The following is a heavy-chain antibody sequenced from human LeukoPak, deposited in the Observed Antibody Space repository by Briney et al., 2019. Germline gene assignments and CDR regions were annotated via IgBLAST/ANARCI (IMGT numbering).Heavy chain of an antibody. CDR3: ARGGASSEWFDP. V-gene: IGHV4-59*01. CDR2: IHSSGTT. CDR1: GYSISDYY. Sequence: SVTLSLTCTVSGYSISDYYWSWIRQPPGQGLEWIAFIHSSGTTNYNPSLKSRVSISLDTSNNHFSLKVNSVTAADTAVYYCARGGASSEWFDPWGQGTLVTVSS. D-gene: IGHD6-25*01. J-gene: IGHJ5*02.